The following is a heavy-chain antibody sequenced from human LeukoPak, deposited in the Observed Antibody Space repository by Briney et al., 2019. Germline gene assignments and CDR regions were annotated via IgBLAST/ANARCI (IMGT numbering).Heavy chain of an antibody. CDR2: IFYSGRT. CDR3: ARGQKYTYGYTVTELGSRYFDY. V-gene: IGHV4-59*01. J-gene: IGHJ4*02. D-gene: IGHD5-18*01. CDR1: GGSISSYY. Sequence: SETLSLTCTVSGGSISSYYWSWIRQPPGKGLEGIGYIFYSGRTNYNPSLKSRVTISVDTSKNWFPLRLTSVTAADTAVYYCARGQKYTYGYTVTELGSRYFDYWGQGTLVTVSS.